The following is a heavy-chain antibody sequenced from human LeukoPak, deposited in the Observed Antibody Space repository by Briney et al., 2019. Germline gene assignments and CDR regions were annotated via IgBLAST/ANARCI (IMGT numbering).Heavy chain of an antibody. J-gene: IGHJ5*02. D-gene: IGHD3-10*01. Sequence: ASVKVSCKASGYTFSNYGISWVRQAPGQGLEWMGWISGYNGKTNYAQKLQGRVTMTTDTSTSTAYMELRSLRSDDTAVYYRARDHEARLLWFGDLQPWGQGTLVTVSS. V-gene: IGHV1-18*01. CDR3: ARDHEARLLWFGDLQP. CDR1: GYTFSNYG. CDR2: ISGYNGKT.